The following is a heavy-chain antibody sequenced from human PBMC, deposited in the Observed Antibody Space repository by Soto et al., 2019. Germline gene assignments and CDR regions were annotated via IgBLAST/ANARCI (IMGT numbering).Heavy chain of an antibody. V-gene: IGHV1-2*02. Sequence: ASVKVSCKASGYTFTGYYMHWVRQAPGQGLEWMGWINPNSGGTNYAQKFQGRVTMTRDTTISTAYMELSMLRADDTAVYYCARDGSYDFWSGYYTRPNYYYYGMDVWGQGTTVTVSS. CDR3: ARDGSYDFWSGYYTRPNYYYYGMDV. J-gene: IGHJ6*02. CDR2: INPNSGGT. D-gene: IGHD3-3*01. CDR1: GYTFTGYY.